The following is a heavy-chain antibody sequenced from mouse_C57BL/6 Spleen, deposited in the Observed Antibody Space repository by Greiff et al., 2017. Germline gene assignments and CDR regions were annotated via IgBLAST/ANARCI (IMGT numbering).Heavy chain of an antibody. CDR2: IYPSDSET. V-gene: IGHV1-61*01. CDR1: GYTFTSYW. J-gene: IGHJ1*03. D-gene: IGHD5-1*01. CDR3: ARGPLVPRYWYFDV. Sequence: QVQLQQPGAELVRPGSSVKLSCKASGYTFTSYWMDWVKQRPGQGLEWIGNIYPSDSETHYNQKFKDKATLTVDKSSSTAYMQLSSLTSEDSAVYYCARGPLVPRYWYFDVWGTGTTVTVSS.